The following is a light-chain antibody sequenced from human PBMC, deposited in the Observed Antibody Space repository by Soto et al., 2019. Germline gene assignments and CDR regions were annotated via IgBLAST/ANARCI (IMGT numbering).Light chain of an antibody. V-gene: IGKV1-5*03. CDR1: QSITTW. CDR2: KAS. J-gene: IGKJ4*01. Sequence: DIQMTQSPSTLSASVGDRVTITCRASQSITTWLAWYQQKPGKAPKLLIYKASSLEGGVPSRFSGSGSGTEFNITISSLQPDDVATYYCQQYNTYPLTFGGGTTVEIK. CDR3: QQYNTYPLT.